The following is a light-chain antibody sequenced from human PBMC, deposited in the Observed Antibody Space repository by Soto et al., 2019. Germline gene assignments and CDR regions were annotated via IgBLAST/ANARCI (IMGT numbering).Light chain of an antibody. CDR3: QQRSNWPPWT. CDR2: DAS. J-gene: IGKJ1*01. Sequence: EIVLTQSPATLSLSRGESATLSCRARQSVSSYLAWYQRKPGQAPRLLIYDASNRATGIPARFSGSGSGTDFTLNISSLEPEDFAVYYCQQRSNWPPWTFGQGTKVDIK. V-gene: IGKV3-11*01. CDR1: QSVSSY.